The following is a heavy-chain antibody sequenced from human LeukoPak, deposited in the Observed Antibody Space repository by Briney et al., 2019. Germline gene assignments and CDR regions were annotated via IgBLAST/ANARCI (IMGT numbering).Heavy chain of an antibody. Sequence: PGGSLRLSCAASGFTFSSYEMNWVRQAPGKGLEWVSHISGSGSTIYYADSVKGRFTISRDNAKNTLYLQMNSLRAEDTAVYYCARIFSAYYFDYWGQGTLVTVSS. D-gene: IGHD3-9*01. V-gene: IGHV3-48*03. J-gene: IGHJ4*02. CDR3: ARIFSAYYFDY. CDR1: GFTFSSYE. CDR2: ISGSGSTI.